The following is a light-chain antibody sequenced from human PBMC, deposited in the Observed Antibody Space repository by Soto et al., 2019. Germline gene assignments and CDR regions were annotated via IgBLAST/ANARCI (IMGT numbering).Light chain of an antibody. V-gene: IGLV1-44*01. J-gene: IGLJ3*02. CDR2: SSN. CDR1: SSNIGTNT. Sequence: SVLTQPHSASGTPGQRVTIACSGSSSNIGTNTVNWYQQFPRSAPKLLMYSSNQRPSRVPDRFSGSKSGTSASLAISGLQSEDEADYYCAAWDGSLNVVLFGGGTKVTVL. CDR3: AAWDGSLNVVL.